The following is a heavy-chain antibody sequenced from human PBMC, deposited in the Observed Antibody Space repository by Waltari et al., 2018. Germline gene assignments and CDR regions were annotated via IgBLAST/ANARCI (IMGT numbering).Heavy chain of an antibody. CDR3: ARDFGATDAFEI. V-gene: IGHV4-30-4*08. Sequence: QVQLHESGPGLVKPSQTLSPTCTVSVASISSGDYYWSWIRQPPGKGLEWIGYICYSGTTSYNPSLKSLHDISIDTSKHKFSLNVSSVTAADTAVYYCARDFGATDAFEIWGQGTMVTVSS. D-gene: IGHD3-10*01. CDR2: ICYSGTT. CDR1: VASISSGDYY. J-gene: IGHJ3*02.